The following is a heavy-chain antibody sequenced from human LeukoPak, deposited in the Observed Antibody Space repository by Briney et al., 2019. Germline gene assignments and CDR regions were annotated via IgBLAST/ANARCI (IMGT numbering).Heavy chain of an antibody. CDR2: VYPGDSDT. D-gene: IGHD2-21*02. J-gene: IGHJ4*02. CDR3: ARCAVGGGDCYYYFDY. V-gene: IGHV5-51*01. Sequence: PGASLKISCKGSGYGFTSYWIGWVRQIPGKGLEWMGNVYPGDSDTRYSPSFQGQVTISADKSISTAYLQWSSLKASDTAMYYCARCAVGGGDCYYYFDYWAQGTLVTVSS. CDR1: GYGFTSYW.